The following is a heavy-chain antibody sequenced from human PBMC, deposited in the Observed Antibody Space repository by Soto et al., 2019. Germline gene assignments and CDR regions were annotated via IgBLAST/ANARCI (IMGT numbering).Heavy chain of an antibody. CDR1: GGSISSYY. J-gene: IGHJ4*02. CDR2: IYYTGST. D-gene: IGHD6-19*01. Sequence: SSETLSLTCIVSGGSISSYYWSWIRQPPGKGLEWIGYIYYTGSTKYNPSLKSRVTISVDTSNDHFSLKLSSVTAADTAVYYCARDRYSNGWLDYWGQGTLVTVSS. V-gene: IGHV4-59*01. CDR3: ARDRYSNGWLDY.